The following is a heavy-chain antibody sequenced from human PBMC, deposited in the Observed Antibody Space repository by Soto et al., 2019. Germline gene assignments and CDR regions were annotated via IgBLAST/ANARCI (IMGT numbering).Heavy chain of an antibody. Sequence: EVQLLESGGGLVQPGGSLRLSCAASGFTFSSYAMSWVRQAPGKGLEWVSAISGSGGSTYYADSVKGPFTISRDNSKNTLYLQMNSLRAEDTAVYYCATFDYYDSSGYSNGWGQGTLVTVSS. V-gene: IGHV3-23*01. D-gene: IGHD3-22*01. CDR3: ATFDYYDSSGYSNG. CDR2: ISGSGGST. J-gene: IGHJ4*02. CDR1: GFTFSSYA.